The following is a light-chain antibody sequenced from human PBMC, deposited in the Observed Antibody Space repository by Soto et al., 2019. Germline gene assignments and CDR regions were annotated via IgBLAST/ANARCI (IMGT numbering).Light chain of an antibody. V-gene: IGKV1-13*02. Sequence: AIQLTQSPSSLSASVGDRVTITCRTSQGINTALAWYQQKPGKPPNLLNYAASIFEGGVPWRFSGGGSGTDFTLTINRLQPGDFANYYYQQFYSYPLTFGGGTTVEIK. J-gene: IGKJ4*01. CDR3: QQFYSYPLT. CDR1: QGINTA. CDR2: AAS.